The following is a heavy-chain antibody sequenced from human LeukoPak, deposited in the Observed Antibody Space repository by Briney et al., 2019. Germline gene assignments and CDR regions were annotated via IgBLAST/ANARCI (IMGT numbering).Heavy chain of an antibody. CDR1: GFTFSSYA. CDR2: ISYDGSNK. V-gene: IGHV3-30-3*01. J-gene: IGHJ3*02. Sequence: SGRSLRLSCAASGFTFSSYAMHWVRQAPGKGLEWAAVISYDGSNKYYADSVKGRFTISRDNSKNTLYLQMNSLRAEDTAVYYCARDHHDAFDIWGQGTMVTVSS. CDR3: ARDHHDAFDI.